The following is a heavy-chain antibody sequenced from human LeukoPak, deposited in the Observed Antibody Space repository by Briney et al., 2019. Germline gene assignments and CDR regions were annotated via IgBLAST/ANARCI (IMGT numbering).Heavy chain of an antibody. CDR2: ISGSGGST. CDR3: AKSQASVTGSVTDY. D-gene: IGHD5-18*01. Sequence: GGSLRLSCAASGFTVSFNYMSWVRQAPGKGLEWVSAISGSGGSTYYADSVKGRFTISRDNSKNTLYLQMNSLRAEDTAVYYCAKSQASVTGSVTDYWGQGTLVTVSS. CDR1: GFTVSFNY. V-gene: IGHV3-23*01. J-gene: IGHJ4*02.